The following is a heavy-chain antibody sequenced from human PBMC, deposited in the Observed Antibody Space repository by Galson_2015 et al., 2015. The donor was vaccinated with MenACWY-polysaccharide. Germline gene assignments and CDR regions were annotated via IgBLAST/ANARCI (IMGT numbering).Heavy chain of an antibody. J-gene: IGHJ4*02. CDR3: ARGGSTYYYGSGAYYKFDS. D-gene: IGHD3-10*01. Sequence: SLRLSCAASGFTFSNYAMTWVRQAPGKGLEWVAVISDDGSNKYYADSVKGRFTISSDNSKNTLYLQMNILRAEDAAVYYCARGGSTYYYGSGAYYKFDSWGQGTLVTVSS. V-gene: IGHV3-30*03. CDR1: GFTFSNYA. CDR2: ISDDGSNK.